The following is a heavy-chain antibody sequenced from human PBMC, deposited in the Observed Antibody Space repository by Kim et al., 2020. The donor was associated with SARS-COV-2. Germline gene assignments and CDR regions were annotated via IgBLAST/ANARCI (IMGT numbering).Heavy chain of an antibody. J-gene: IGHJ6*03. Sequence: GGSLRLSCAASGFTFSGSPMHWVRQASGKGLEWVGRIRTKPNNYATAYAASVKGRFTISRDDSENTAYLQMNSLKTEDTAVYYCTRAYGDRRPYYYYMDLWGKGTTVTVSS. CDR1: GFTFSGSP. D-gene: IGHD4-17*01. CDR2: IRTKPNNYAT. V-gene: IGHV3-73*01. CDR3: TRAYGDRRPYYYYMDL.